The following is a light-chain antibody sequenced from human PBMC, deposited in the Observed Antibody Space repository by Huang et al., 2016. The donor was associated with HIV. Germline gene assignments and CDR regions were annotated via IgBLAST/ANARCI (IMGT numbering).Light chain of an antibody. CDR3: MQVLQTPLT. CDR2: LGS. J-gene: IGKJ3*01. V-gene: IGKV2-28*01. CDR1: PSLLHSNGYNS. Sequence: DIVMTQSPLSLPVTPGEPASISCRSSPSLLHSNGYNSLDWYLQKPGQSPQLLIYLGSNRASGVPDRFSGSGSGTDFTLKISRVEAEDVGVYYCMQVLQTPLTFGPGTKVDIK.